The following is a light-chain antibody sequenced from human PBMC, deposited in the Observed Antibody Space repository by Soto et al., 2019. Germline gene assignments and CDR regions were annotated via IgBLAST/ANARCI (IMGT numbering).Light chain of an antibody. Sequence: DIPLTQSPSFLSASVGDRVTITCRASQGINRHLAWYQQGPGKAPKLLIYAASTLQSGVPSRFSGSASGTEFTLTISSLQPEDFATYYCQQVSGYPLNFGGGTKVDIK. CDR2: AAS. CDR3: QQVSGYPLN. J-gene: IGKJ4*01. V-gene: IGKV1-9*01. CDR1: QGINRH.